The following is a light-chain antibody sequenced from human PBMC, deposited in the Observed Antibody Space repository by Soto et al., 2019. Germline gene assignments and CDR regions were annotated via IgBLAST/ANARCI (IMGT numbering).Light chain of an antibody. CDR2: DAS. J-gene: IGKJ4*01. CDR1: QSVSSF. CDR3: QQRSNWPLT. V-gene: IGKV3-11*01. Sequence: IVLTQSPATLSLSPGERATLSCRASQSVSSFLAWYQRKPGQAPRLLIYDASNRATGIPARFSGSGSGTDFTLTISSLEPEDLAVYYCQQRSNWPLTFGGGTKVDIK.